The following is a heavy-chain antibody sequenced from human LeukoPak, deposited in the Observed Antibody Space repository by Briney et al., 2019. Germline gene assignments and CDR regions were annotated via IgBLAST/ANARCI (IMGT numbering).Heavy chain of an antibody. D-gene: IGHD6-13*01. CDR1: GGTFSSYA. Sequence: GSSVKVSCKASGGTFSSYAISWVRQAPGQGLEWMGGIIPIFGTANYAQKFQGRVTITADESTSTAYMELSSLRSGDTAVYYCARDPGMYSSSWYGNWFDPWGQGTLVTVSS. CDR3: ARDPGMYSSSWYGNWFDP. J-gene: IGHJ5*02. V-gene: IGHV1-69*01. CDR2: IIPIFGTA.